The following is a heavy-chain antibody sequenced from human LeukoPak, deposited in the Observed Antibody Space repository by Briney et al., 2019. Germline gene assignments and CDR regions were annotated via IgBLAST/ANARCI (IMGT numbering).Heavy chain of an antibody. CDR3: AKKGSYGDYEYYFDY. D-gene: IGHD4-17*01. CDR2: ISGSGGST. V-gene: IGHV3-23*01. J-gene: IGHJ4*02. Sequence: PGGSLRLSCAASGFTFSSYSMSWVRQAPGKGLEWVSAISGSGGSTYYADSVKGRFTISRDNSKNTLYLQMNSLRAEDTAVYYCAKKGSYGDYEYYFDYWGQGTLVTVSS. CDR1: GFTFSSYS.